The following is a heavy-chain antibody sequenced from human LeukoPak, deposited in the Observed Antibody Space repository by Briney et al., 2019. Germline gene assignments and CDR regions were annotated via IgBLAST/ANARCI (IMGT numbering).Heavy chain of an antibody. V-gene: IGHV4-59*01. D-gene: IGHD3-22*01. CDR1: GGSISSYY. J-gene: IGHJ4*02. CDR3: ARILVARFDY. CDR2: INYSGST. Sequence: SETLSLTCTVSGGSISSYYWSWIRQPPGKELEWIGYINYSGSTNYNPSLKSRVTISVDTSKNQLSLKLSSVTAADTAVYYCARILVARFDYWGQGTLVTVSS.